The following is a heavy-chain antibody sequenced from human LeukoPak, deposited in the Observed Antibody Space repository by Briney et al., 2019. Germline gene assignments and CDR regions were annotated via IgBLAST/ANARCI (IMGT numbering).Heavy chain of an antibody. CDR2: ISXDGSDK. CDR3: ARYIAVAGSHYFYGMDV. J-gene: IGHJ6*02. D-gene: IGHD6-19*01. V-gene: IGHV3-30-3*01. Sequence: ISXDGSDKYYADSVKGRFSISRDNSQNTLFLQMNSLRAEDTAIYYCARYIAVAGSHYFYGMDVWGQGTTVTVSS.